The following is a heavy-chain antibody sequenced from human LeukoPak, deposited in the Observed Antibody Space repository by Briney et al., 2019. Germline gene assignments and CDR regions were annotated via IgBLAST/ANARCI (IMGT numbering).Heavy chain of an antibody. V-gene: IGHV3-15*01. Sequence: PGGSLRLSCAASGFTFSNAWMSWVRQAPGKGLEWVGRIKSKTDGGTTDYAAPVKGRFTISRDDSKITLYLQMNSLKTEDTVVYYCSLGVWFGELYWGQGTLVTVSS. CDR3: SLGVWFGELY. CDR1: GFTFSNAW. J-gene: IGHJ4*02. CDR2: IKSKTDGGTT. D-gene: IGHD3-10*01.